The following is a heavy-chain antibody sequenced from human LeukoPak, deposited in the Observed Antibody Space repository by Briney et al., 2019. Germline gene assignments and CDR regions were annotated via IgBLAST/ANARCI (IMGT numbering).Heavy chain of an antibody. J-gene: IGHJ4*02. CDR1: GYTFNRYG. CDR3: ARETYRYFDY. CDR2: INTNTGNP. Sequence: ASVKVSCKASGYTFNRYGMNWVRQAPGQGREWMGWINTNTGNPTYAQGFTGRFVFSLDTSVSTAYLQISSLKAEDTAVYYCARETYRYFDYWDQGTLVTVSS. D-gene: IGHD3-16*01. V-gene: IGHV7-4-1*02.